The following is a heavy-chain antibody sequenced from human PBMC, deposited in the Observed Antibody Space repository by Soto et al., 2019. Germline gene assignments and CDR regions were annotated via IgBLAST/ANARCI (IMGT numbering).Heavy chain of an antibody. CDR1: GYTFTSYA. CDR2: INAGNGNT. V-gene: IGHV1-3*01. Sequence: QVQLVQSGAEVKKPGASVTVSCKASGYTFTSYAMHWVRQAPGQRLEWMGWINAGNGNTKYSQKFQGRVTITRDTSASTAYMELSSLRSEDTAVYYCARGSVVGFDPWGQGTLVTVSS. J-gene: IGHJ5*02. D-gene: IGHD2-15*01. CDR3: ARGSVVGFDP.